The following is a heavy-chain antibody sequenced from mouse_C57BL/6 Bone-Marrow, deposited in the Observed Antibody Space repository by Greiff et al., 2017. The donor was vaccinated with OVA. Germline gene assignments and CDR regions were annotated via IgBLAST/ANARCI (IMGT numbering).Heavy chain of an antibody. CDR3: ARDAPPYYSNYNWYFDV. J-gene: IGHJ1*03. D-gene: IGHD2-5*01. CDR2: SRNKANDYTT. CDR1: GFTFSDFY. V-gene: IGHV7-1*01. Sequence: EVHLVESGGGLVQSGRSLRLSCATSGFTFSDFYMEWVRQAPGKGLEWIAASRNKANDYTTEYSASVKGRFIVSRDTSQSILYLQMNAPRAEDTAIYYCARDAPPYYSNYNWYFDVWGTGTTVTVSS.